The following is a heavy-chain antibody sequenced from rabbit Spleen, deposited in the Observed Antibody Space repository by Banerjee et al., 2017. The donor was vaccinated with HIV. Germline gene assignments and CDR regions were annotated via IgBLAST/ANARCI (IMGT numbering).Heavy chain of an antibody. J-gene: IGHJ6*01. D-gene: IGHD7-1*01. CDR2: IVPIFGVT. CDR1: GFDFSSFG. V-gene: IGHV1S47*01. CDR3: ARFYAGYGDFGYAAM. Sequence: ELLVESGGGLVQPEGSLQLSCTASGFDFSSFGMSWVRQAPGKGLEWIGYIVPIFGVTYYANWVNGRFTISSHNAQNTLYLQLNSLTAADTATYFCARFYAGYGDFGYAAMWGPGTLVTVS.